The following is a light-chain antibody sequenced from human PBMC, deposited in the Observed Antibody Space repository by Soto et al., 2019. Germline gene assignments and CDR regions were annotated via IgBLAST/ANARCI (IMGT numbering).Light chain of an antibody. CDR1: QSISSW. J-gene: IGKJ1*01. Sequence: DIQMTQSPSPLSASVGDRVTITCRASQSISSWLAWYQQKPGKAPKLLIYDASSLESGVPSRFSGNRSGTEFTLTISSLQPDDFATYYCQQYNSYSWTFGQGTKVEIK. V-gene: IGKV1-5*01. CDR2: DAS. CDR3: QQYNSYSWT.